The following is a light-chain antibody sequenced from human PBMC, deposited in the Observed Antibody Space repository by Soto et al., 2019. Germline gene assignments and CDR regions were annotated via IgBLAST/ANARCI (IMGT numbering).Light chain of an antibody. V-gene: IGLV2-14*03. CDR2: DVS. CDR3: SSYTSSSNV. CDR1: SSDVGGYNY. J-gene: IGLJ1*01. Sequence: QSVLTQPASVSGSPGQSITISCTGTSSDVGGYNYVSWYQQHPGRAPKLMIYDVSYRPSGVSNRFSGSKSGNTASLTISALQAEDEADYYCSSYTSSSNVFGTGTKVTVL.